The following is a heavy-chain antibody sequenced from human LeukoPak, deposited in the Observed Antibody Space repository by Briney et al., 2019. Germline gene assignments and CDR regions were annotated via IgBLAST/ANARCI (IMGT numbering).Heavy chain of an antibody. CDR3: AKGYGWEASYYYYYMDV. Sequence: PAGSLRLSCAASGITVSSNYMSWVRPAQGQELEWDSVIYSGGSTYNADSVKGRFTISRDISKNTLYLQMNSLRAEDTAVYYCAKGYGWEASYYYYYMDVWGKGTTVTISS. J-gene: IGHJ6*03. CDR2: IYSGGST. V-gene: IGHV3-66*01. D-gene: IGHD1-26*01. CDR1: GITVSSNY.